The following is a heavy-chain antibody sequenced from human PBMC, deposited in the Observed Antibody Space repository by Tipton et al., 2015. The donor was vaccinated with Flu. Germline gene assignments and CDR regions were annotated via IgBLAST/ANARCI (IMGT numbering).Heavy chain of an antibody. J-gene: IGHJ4*02. CDR3: ARDMGTVTTSFDY. D-gene: IGHD4-17*01. V-gene: IGHV4-38-2*02. Sequence: TLSLTCAVSGYSISSGYYWGWIRQPPGKGLEWIGSIYHSGSTYYNPSLKSRVTISVDTSKNQFSLKLSFVTAADTAVYYCARDMGTVTTSFDYWGQGTLVTVS. CDR2: IYHSGST. CDR1: GYSISSGYY.